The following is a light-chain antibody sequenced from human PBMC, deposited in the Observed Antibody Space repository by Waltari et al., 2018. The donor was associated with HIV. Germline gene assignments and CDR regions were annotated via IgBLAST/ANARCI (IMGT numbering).Light chain of an antibody. Sequence: AIRMTQSPSSFSASTGDRVTITCRASQDSSGFFAWYQQKPGKAPNLLISGASTLQSGVPSRFNGSGSGTDFTLTISCLQSEDFATYYCQQYYNYPRTFGQGTRVEIK. CDR3: QQYYNYPRT. V-gene: IGKV1-8*01. CDR2: GAS. J-gene: IGKJ1*01. CDR1: QDSSGF.